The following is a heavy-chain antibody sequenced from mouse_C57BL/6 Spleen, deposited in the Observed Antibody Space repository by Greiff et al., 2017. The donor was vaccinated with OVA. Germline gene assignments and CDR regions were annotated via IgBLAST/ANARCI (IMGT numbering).Heavy chain of an antibody. V-gene: IGHV1-80*01. J-gene: IGHJ2*01. CDR1: GYAFSSYW. Sequence: QVQLKESGAELVKPGASVQISCKASGYAFSSYWMNWVKQRPGKGLEWIGQIYPGDGDTNYNGKFKGKATLTADKSSSTAYMQLSSLTSEDSAVYFCARGGSSWGDYWGQGTTLTVSS. CDR3: ARGGSSWGDY. CDR2: IYPGDGDT. D-gene: IGHD1-1*01.